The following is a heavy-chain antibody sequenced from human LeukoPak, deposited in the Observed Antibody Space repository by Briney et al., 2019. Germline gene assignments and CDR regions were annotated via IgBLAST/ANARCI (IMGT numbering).Heavy chain of an antibody. V-gene: IGHV4-59*01. Sequence: PSETLSLTCTVSGGSISSYYWSWIRQSPGKGLEWIEYIYYSGSTNYNPSLKSRVTISVDTSKNQFSLKLSSVTAADTAVYYCARSKTAQGSSSWGSLFWFDPWGQGTLVTVSS. D-gene: IGHD6-6*01. CDR1: GGSISSYY. J-gene: IGHJ5*02. CDR3: ARSKTAQGSSSWGSLFWFDP. CDR2: IYYSGST.